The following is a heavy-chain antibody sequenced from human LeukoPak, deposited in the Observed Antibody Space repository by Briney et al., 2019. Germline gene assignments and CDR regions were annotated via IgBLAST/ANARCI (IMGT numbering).Heavy chain of an antibody. CDR3: ATDIPGYSSSWYTYFQH. CDR1: GGTFSSYA. Sequence: SVKVSCKASGGTFSSYAISWVRQAPGQGLEWMEGIIPIFGTANYAQKFQGIVTITTDESTSTAYMELSSLRSEDTAVYYCATDIPGYSSSWYTYFQHWGQGTLVTVSS. CDR2: IIPIFGTA. J-gene: IGHJ1*01. V-gene: IGHV1-69*05. D-gene: IGHD6-13*01.